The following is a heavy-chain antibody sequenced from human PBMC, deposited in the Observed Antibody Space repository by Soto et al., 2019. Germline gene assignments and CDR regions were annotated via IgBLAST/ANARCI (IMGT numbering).Heavy chain of an antibody. CDR1: GFTFSDYY. D-gene: IGHD3-10*01. Sequence: QVQLVESGGGLVKPGGSLRLSCAASGFTFSDYYMSWIRQAPGKGLEWVSYISSSGSTIYYADSVKGRFTISRDNAKNPLYLQMNRLRAEDTAVYYCASLGTYYFGSGSYRNWFDPWGQGTLVTVSS. V-gene: IGHV3-11*01. CDR2: ISSSGSTI. J-gene: IGHJ5*02. CDR3: ASLGTYYFGSGSYRNWFDP.